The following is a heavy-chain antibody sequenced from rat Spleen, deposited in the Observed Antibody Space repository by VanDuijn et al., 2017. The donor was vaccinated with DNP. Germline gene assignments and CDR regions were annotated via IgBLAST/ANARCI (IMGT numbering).Heavy chain of an antibody. Sequence: EVQLVESGGGLVQPGRSLKLSCAASGFTFSNYGMHWIRQAPTKGLEWVATISYDGSSTYYRDSVKGRFSLSRDNAKSTLYLQVNSLRSEDTATYYCARQDGGGFDYWGQGVMVTVSS. J-gene: IGHJ2*01. V-gene: IGHV5-29*01. CDR1: GFTFSNYG. CDR3: ARQDGGGFDY. D-gene: IGHD1-11*01. CDR2: ISYDGSST.